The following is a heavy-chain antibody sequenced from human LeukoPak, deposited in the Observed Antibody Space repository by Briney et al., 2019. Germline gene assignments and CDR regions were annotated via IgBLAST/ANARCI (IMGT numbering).Heavy chain of an antibody. D-gene: IGHD3-10*01. CDR2: IVVGSGNT. J-gene: IGHJ5*02. CDR3: AAEPRGSGTRWFDP. CDR1: GFTFTSSA. V-gene: IGHV1-58*01. Sequence: GTSVKVSCKASGFTFTSSAVQWVRQARGQRLEWIGWIVVGSGNTNYAQKFQERVTTTRDMSTSTAYMELSSLRSEDTAVYYCAAEPRGSGTRWFDPWGQGTLVTVSS.